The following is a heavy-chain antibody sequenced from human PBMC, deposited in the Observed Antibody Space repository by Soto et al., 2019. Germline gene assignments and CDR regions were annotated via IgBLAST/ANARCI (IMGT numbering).Heavy chain of an antibody. D-gene: IGHD6-6*01. CDR2: INHSGST. V-gene: IGHV4-34*01. Sequence: LXLTYAVYCGSFSFYSWSWIRQPPVKGLEWIGEINHSGSTNYNPSLKSRVTISVDTSKNQFSLKLSSVTAADTAVYYCARGHSSSIWGQGTLVTVS. CDR3: ARGHSSSI. CDR1: CGSFSFYS. J-gene: IGHJ3*02.